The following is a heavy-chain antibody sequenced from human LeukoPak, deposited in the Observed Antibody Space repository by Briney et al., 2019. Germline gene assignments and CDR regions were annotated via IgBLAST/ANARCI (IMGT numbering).Heavy chain of an antibody. Sequence: GGSLRLSCAASGVTFSSYSMNWVRQAPGKGLEGVSSISSSSSYIYYAASVKGRFTISRDNAKNSLYLQMNSLRAEDTAVYYCARDGDFPSLFDIWGQGTMVTVSS. J-gene: IGHJ3*02. CDR1: GVTFSSYS. V-gene: IGHV3-21*01. CDR2: ISSSSSYI. CDR3: ARDGDFPSLFDI. D-gene: IGHD4-17*01.